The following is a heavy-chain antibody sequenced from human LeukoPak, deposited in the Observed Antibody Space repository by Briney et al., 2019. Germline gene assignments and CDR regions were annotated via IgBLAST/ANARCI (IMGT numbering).Heavy chain of an antibody. Sequence: PGGSLRLSCTASGFISSGSWMAWIRQAPGKGLEWVAIIKKDGSEKYYVDSMKGRFTISRDNAKNSLYLQMSNLRAEDTAVYFCARGGGLDVWGQGATVTVSS. V-gene: IGHV3-7*03. CDR1: GFISSGSW. CDR3: ARGGGLDV. CDR2: IKKDGSEK. J-gene: IGHJ6*02. D-gene: IGHD3-16*01.